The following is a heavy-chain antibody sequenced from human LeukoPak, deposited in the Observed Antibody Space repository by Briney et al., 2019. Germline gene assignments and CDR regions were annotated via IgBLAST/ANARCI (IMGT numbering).Heavy chain of an antibody. CDR1: GYTFTVYY. CDR2: INPNSGGT. V-gene: IGHV1-2*02. Sequence: ASVKVSCKSSGYTFTVYYMHWVRQAPGQGLEWMGWINPNSGGTNYAQKFQGRVTMTRDTSISTAYMELSRLRSDDTAVYYCARLIAVAGTGFDYWGQGTLVTVSS. D-gene: IGHD6-19*01. J-gene: IGHJ4*02. CDR3: ARLIAVAGTGFDY.